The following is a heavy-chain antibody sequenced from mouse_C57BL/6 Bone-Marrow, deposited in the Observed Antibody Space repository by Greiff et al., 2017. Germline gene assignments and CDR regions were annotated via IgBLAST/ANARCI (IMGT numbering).Heavy chain of an antibody. D-gene: IGHD6-1*01. V-gene: IGHV3-6*01. CDR3: ARDLPDYAMDY. J-gene: IGHJ4*01. Sequence: EVKLMEPGPGLVKPSQSLSLTCSVTGYSITSGYYWNWIRQFPGNKLEWMGYISYDGSNNYNPSLKNRISITRDTSKNQFFLKLNSVTTEDTATYYCARDLPDYAMDYWGQGTSVTVSS. CDR1: GYSITSGYY. CDR2: ISYDGSN.